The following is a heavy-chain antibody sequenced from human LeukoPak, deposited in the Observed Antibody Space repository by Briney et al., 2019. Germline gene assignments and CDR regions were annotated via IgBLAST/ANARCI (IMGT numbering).Heavy chain of an antibody. CDR1: GGSISSSNW. CDR3: AREGYCSGGSCHNWFDP. D-gene: IGHD2-15*01. Sequence: DPSETLSLTCAVSGGSISSSNWWSWVRQPPGKGLEWIGEIYHSGSTNYNPSLKSRVTISVDKSKNQFSLKLSSVTAADTAVYYCAREGYCSGGSCHNWFDPWGQGTLVIVSS. V-gene: IGHV4-4*02. J-gene: IGHJ5*02. CDR2: IYHSGST.